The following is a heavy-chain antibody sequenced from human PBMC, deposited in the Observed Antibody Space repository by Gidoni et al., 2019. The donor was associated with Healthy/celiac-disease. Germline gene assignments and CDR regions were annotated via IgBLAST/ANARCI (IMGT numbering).Heavy chain of an antibody. CDR1: GFPFSSDW. Sequence: EVQLVASGGGLVQPGGSLSLSCAASGFPFSSDWMSCVRQATGKGLGWGANRKQDGIEKYYVDSVKGRFTISRDNAKNSLYLQMNSLRAEDTAVYYCAREGDGEMATINHDYWGQGTLVTVSS. D-gene: IGHD5-12*01. V-gene: IGHV3-7*01. CDR3: AREGDGEMATINHDY. CDR2: RKQDGIEK. J-gene: IGHJ4*02.